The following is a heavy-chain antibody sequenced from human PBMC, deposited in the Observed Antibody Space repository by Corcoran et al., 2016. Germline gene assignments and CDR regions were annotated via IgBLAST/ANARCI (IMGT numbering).Heavy chain of an antibody. V-gene: IGHV3-30*03. D-gene: IGHD3-9*01. J-gene: IGHJ4*02. CDR1: GFTFSGHG. CDR2: ISHDGSNK. Sequence: QVQLVESGGGVVQPGRSLRLSCEASGFTFSGHGMHWVRQAPGKGLEWVAVISHDGSNKYYADSVKGRFTISRDNSKNTLYLQMNSLRAEETAVYYCARGQRYYDILTGYSSFWKHDVDYWGQGTLVTVSS. CDR3: ARGQRYYDILTGYSSFWKHDVDY.